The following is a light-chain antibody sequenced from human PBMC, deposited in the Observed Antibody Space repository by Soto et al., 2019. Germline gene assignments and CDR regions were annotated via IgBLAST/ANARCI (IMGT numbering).Light chain of an antibody. CDR2: EVS. Sequence: QSVLTQPASVSGSPGQAITIPCTGASSDVGGYNYVSWYQQHPGKAPKLLIYEVSNRPSGVSNRFSGSKSGNTASLTISGLQAADEADYYCSSHTSSSLYVFGTGTKVTVL. CDR3: SSHTSSSLYV. CDR1: SSDVGGYNY. V-gene: IGLV2-14*01. J-gene: IGLJ1*01.